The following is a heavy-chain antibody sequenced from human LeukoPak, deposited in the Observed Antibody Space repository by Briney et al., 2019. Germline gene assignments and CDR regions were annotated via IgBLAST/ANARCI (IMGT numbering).Heavy chain of an antibody. CDR1: GYTFSSYG. CDR3: ARDRGYEQQRWFDL. V-gene: IGHV1-18*01. D-gene: IGHD6-13*01. Sequence: GASVKVSCKASGYTFSSYGISWVRQAPGQGLEWMGWITVYNGNTKYAYKYQDRVTMTTDTSTSTAYMDLRSLRSDDTAVYYCARDRGYEQQRWFDLWGQGTLVTVSS. CDR2: ITVYNGNT. J-gene: IGHJ5*01.